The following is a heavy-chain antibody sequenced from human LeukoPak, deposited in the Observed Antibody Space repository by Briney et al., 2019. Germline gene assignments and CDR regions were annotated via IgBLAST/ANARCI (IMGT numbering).Heavy chain of an antibody. CDR1: GFSIGDCG. D-gene: IGHD6-19*01. Sequence: GGSLRLSCAASGFSIGDCGMSWGRQAPGKGLEWVSVIYSGGSTYYADSVKGRFIISRDYSKNTLYLQMNSLGAEDTAVYYCGRDRDSSGSVKIWGQGTMVTVSS. J-gene: IGHJ3*02. CDR3: GRDRDSSGSVKI. CDR2: IYSGGST. V-gene: IGHV3-66*01.